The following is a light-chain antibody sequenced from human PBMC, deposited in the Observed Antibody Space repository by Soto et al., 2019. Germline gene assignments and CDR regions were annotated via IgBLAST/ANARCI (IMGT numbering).Light chain of an antibody. J-gene: IGKJ1*01. CDR2: KAS. Sequence: DIQMTQSASTLSASVGDRVTITCRASQSIGDSLAWYQQKPGKAPKLLIYKASSLESGVPSRFSGSGSGTEFTLTISSRQPADFAIYYCLQYNTYSWTFGQGTKVDI. CDR1: QSIGDS. V-gene: IGKV1-5*03. CDR3: LQYNTYSWT.